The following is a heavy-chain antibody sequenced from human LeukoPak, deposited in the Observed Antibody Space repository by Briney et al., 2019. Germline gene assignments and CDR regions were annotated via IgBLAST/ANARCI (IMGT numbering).Heavy chain of an antibody. CDR2: ISGSGGSI. Sequence: QPGGSLRLSCAASGFTFSSYAVSWVRQAPGKGLEWVSAISGSGGSIYYAESVKGRFTISRDNSKNTLHLQMNSLRAEDTAVYYCAKDSSASYASGSYSFDYWGQGTLVTVSS. D-gene: IGHD3-10*01. J-gene: IGHJ4*02. CDR3: AKDSSASYASGSYSFDY. V-gene: IGHV3-23*01. CDR1: GFTFSSYA.